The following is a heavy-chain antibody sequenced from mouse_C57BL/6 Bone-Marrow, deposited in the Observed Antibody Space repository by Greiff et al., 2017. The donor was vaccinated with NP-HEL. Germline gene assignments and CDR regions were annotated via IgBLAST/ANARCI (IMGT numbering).Heavy chain of an antibody. D-gene: IGHD2-12*01. CDR3: ASLYSGGDY. CDR2: INPNCGYT. J-gene: IGHJ2*01. V-gene: IGHV1-4*01. CDR1: GYTFTSYT. Sequence: QVQLQQSGAELARPGASVKMSCKASGYTFTSYTMHWVKQRPGQGLEWIGFINPNCGYTKYNQKFKGKATLTADQSSSTAYMQLSSLTSEDSAVYYCASLYSGGDYGGQGTTITVSA.